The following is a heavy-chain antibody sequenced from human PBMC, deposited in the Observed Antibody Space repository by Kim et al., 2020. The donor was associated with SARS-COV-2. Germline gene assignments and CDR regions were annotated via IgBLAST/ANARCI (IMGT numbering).Heavy chain of an antibody. V-gene: IGHV4-4*07. CDR3: AREGGLALFDY. J-gene: IGHJ4*02. D-gene: IGHD3-16*01. Sequence: NYNPSLTSRVTMSVDTSKNQFSLKLSSVTAADTAVYYCAREGGLALFDYWGQGTLVTVSS.